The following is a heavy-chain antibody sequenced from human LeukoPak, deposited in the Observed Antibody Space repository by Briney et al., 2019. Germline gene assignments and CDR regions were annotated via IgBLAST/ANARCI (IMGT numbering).Heavy chain of an antibody. Sequence: GGSLRLSCAASGFTFSSYGMHWVRQAPGKGLEWVAVISYDGSNKYYADSVKGRFTISRDNSKNTLYLQMNSLRAEDTAVYYCANARLGELSLFDYWGQGTLVTVSS. D-gene: IGHD3-16*02. V-gene: IGHV3-30*18. CDR3: ANARLGELSLFDY. J-gene: IGHJ4*02. CDR2: ISYDGSNK. CDR1: GFTFSSYG.